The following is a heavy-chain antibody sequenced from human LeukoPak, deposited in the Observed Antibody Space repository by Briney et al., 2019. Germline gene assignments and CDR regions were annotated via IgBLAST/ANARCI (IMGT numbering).Heavy chain of an antibody. CDR1: GFTFSSYA. V-gene: IGHV3-23*01. D-gene: IGHD6-19*01. J-gene: IGHJ4*02. CDR3: AKDVNGAVAGTIFSY. Sequence: PGGSLRLSCEASGFTFSSYAMRWVRQAPGKGLEWVAAISGSSGSTYYADYVQGRFTISRDKSKNTLYLQLNSLRADDTAVYYCAKDVNGAVAGTIFSYWGQGTLVTVSS. CDR2: ISGSSGST.